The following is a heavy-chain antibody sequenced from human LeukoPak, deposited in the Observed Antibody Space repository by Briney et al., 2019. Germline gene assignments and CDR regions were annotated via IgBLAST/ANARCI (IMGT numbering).Heavy chain of an antibody. CDR1: GFIFMKHR. J-gene: IGHJ5*02. V-gene: IGHV3-30*13. D-gene: IGHD3-10*01. CDR3: ARRGELFWFDL. Sequence: GGSLRLSCAASGFIFMKHRVHWVRQAPGKGLEWVAVISHDGSKEYYADSVKGRFSISRDNSKNRIYLQMDRLRAEDTAVYYCARRGELFWFDLWGQGTLVTVSS. CDR2: ISHDGSKE.